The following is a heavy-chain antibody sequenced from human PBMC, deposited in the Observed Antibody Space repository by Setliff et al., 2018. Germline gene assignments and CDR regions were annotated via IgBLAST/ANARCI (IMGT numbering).Heavy chain of an antibody. J-gene: IGHJ4*02. D-gene: IGHD5-18*01. V-gene: IGHV4-61*02. CDR2: IYTSGST. CDR1: GGSISRGSYD. Sequence: SETLSLTCTVSGGSISRGSYDWSWIRQPAGKGLEWIGRIYTSGSTNYNPSLKSRVTISVDTSKNQFSLKLSSVTAADTAVYYCARGGYSYGLGGFPLDYWGQGT. CDR3: ARGGYSYGLGGFPLDY.